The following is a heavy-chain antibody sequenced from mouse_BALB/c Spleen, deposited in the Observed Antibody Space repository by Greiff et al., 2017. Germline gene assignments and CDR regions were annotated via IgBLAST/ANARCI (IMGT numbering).Heavy chain of an antibody. CDR2: INPSSGYT. D-gene: IGHD2-1*01. CDR3: ARLGGNYWFAY. V-gene: IGHV1-4*01. CDR1: GYTFTSYT. J-gene: IGHJ3*01. Sequence: VKLQESGAELARPGASVKMSCKASGYTFTSYTMHWVKQRPGQGLEWIGYINPSSGYTNYNQKFKDKATLTADKSSSTAYMQLSSLTSEDSAVYYCARLGGNYWFAYWGQGTLVTVSA.